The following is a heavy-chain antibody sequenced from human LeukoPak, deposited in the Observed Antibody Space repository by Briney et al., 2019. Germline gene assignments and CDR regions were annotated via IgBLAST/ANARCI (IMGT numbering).Heavy chain of an antibody. CDR2: ISGSGGST. CDR1: GFTFSSYA. CDR3: AKASSGWYEGWFDP. V-gene: IGHV3-23*01. J-gene: IGHJ5*02. D-gene: IGHD6-19*01. Sequence: GGSLRLSCAASGFTFSSYAMSWVRHAPRKGVEWVSAISGSGGSTYYADSVKGRFTISRDNSKNTLYLQMNSLRAEDTAVYYCAKASSGWYEGWFDPWGQGTLVTVSS.